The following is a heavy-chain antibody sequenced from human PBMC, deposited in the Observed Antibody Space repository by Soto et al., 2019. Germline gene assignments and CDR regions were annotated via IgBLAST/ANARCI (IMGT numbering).Heavy chain of an antibody. J-gene: IGHJ5*02. CDR1: GYTLTELS. Sequence: ASVKVSCKVSGYTLTELSMHWVRQAPGKGLEWMGGFDPEDGETIYAQKFQGRVTMTEDTSTDTAYMELSSLRSEDTAVYYCATAFIKFWGYNWFDPWGQGTLVTVSS. CDR3: ATAFIKFWGYNWFDP. V-gene: IGHV1-24*01. CDR2: FDPEDGET. D-gene: IGHD3-16*01.